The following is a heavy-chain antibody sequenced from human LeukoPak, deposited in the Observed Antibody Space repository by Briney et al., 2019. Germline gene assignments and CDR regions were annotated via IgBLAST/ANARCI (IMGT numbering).Heavy chain of an antibody. D-gene: IGHD2-15*01. J-gene: IGHJ4*02. CDR2: ISYDGSNK. Sequence: GGSLRLSCAASGFTFSSCGMHWVRQAPGKGLEWVAIISYDGSNKFYADSVKGRFTISRDNSKNTLYLQMNSLRAEDTAVYYCAKAASRGLYCSGGSCYALVYWGQGTLVTVSS. CDR1: GFTFSSCG. CDR3: AKAASRGLYCSGGSCYALVY. V-gene: IGHV3-30*18.